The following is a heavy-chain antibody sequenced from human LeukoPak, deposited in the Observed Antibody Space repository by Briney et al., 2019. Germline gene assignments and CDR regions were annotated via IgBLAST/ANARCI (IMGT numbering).Heavy chain of an antibody. CDR3: ARAEWSVIDY. CDR2: INPSGST. D-gene: IGHD3-3*01. Sequence: KPSETLSLTCAVYGGSFSGYYWSWIRQPPGKGLEWIGEINPSGSTNYNPSLKSRVTISVDTSKNQFSLKLSSVTAADTAVYYCARAEWSVIDYWGQGTLVTVSS. CDR1: GGSFSGYY. J-gene: IGHJ4*02. V-gene: IGHV4-34*01.